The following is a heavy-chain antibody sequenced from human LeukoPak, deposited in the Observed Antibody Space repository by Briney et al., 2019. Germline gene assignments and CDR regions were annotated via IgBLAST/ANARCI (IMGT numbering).Heavy chain of an antibody. CDR2: INHSGST. J-gene: IGHJ4*02. CDR3: ARGYDYVWGSYRLGEFDY. D-gene: IGHD3-16*02. Sequence: SETLSLTCAVYGGSFSGYYWSWIRQPPGKGLEWIGEINHSGSTSYNPSLKSRVTISVDTSKNQFSLKLSSVTAADTAVYYCARGYDYVWGSYRLGEFDYWGQGTLVTVSS. V-gene: IGHV4-34*01. CDR1: GGSFSGYY.